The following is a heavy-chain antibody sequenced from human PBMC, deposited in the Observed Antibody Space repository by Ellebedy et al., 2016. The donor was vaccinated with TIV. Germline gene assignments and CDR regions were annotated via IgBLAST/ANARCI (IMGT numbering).Heavy chain of an antibody. Sequence: MPSETLSLTCTVSGGSVSSANYYWTWFRQPPGKGLEWIGYIYSSGRTDYKHSLKSRMAISVDTSRNQISLKLSSVTAADTAVYYCARVPSRWLVYFDYWGQGALVTVSS. CDR2: IYSSGRT. J-gene: IGHJ4*02. D-gene: IGHD6-19*01. V-gene: IGHV4-61*01. CDR3: ARVPSRWLVYFDY. CDR1: GGSVSSANYY.